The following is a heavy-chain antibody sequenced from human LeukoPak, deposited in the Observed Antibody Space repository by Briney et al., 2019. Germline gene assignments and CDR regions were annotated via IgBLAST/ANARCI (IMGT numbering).Heavy chain of an antibody. CDR3: ARALLDSSGYYGSGFDY. CDR1: GFTFSSYA. J-gene: IGHJ4*02. V-gene: IGHV3-30-3*01. D-gene: IGHD3-22*01. CDR2: ISYDGSNK. Sequence: GGSLRLSCAASGFTFSSYAMHWVRQAPGKGLEWVTVISYDGSNKYYADSVKGRFTISRDNSENTLYLQMNSLRAEDTAVYYCARALLDSSGYYGSGFDYWGQGTLVTVSS.